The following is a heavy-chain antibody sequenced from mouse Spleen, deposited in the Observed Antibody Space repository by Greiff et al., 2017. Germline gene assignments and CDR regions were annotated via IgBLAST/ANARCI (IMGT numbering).Heavy chain of an antibody. D-gene: IGHD1-1*01. CDR1: GFTFSDYY. J-gene: IGHJ1*01. Sequence: EVQGVESGGGLVQPGGSLKLSCATSGFTFSDYYMYWVRQTPEKRLEWVAYISNGGGSTYYPDTVKGRFTISRDNAKNTLYLQMSRLKSEDTAMYYCARHYYGSSYSWYFDVWGAGTTVTVSS. CDR2: ISNGGGST. V-gene: IGHV5-12*02. CDR3: ARHYYGSSYSWYFDV.